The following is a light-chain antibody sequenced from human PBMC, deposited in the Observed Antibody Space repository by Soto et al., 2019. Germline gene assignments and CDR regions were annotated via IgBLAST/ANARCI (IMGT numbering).Light chain of an antibody. Sequence: EMVMPQSPATLSVSPGERATLSCRASQNLSRNLAWYQQQPGQAPRLLIFYTSTRATGIPARFSGSGSGTDFTHTISSLESEDFAVYYCQQYYKWPHTFGQGTKLEIK. J-gene: IGKJ2*01. CDR2: YTS. V-gene: IGKV3-15*01. CDR1: QNLSRN. CDR3: QQYYKWPHT.